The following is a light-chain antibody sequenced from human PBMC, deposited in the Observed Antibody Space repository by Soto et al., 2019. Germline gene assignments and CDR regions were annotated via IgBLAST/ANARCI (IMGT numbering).Light chain of an antibody. CDR1: SSDVGGYNY. CDR3: SSYTGSSTLGVV. CDR2: DVS. J-gene: IGLJ2*01. Sequence: QSALTQPASVSGSPGQSITISCTGTSSDVGGYNYVSWYQQHPGKAPKLMIYDVSNRPSGVSNRFSCSKSGNTSSLTTSGLQAYDEADYYCSSYTGSSTLGVVFGGGTKLTVL. V-gene: IGLV2-14*01.